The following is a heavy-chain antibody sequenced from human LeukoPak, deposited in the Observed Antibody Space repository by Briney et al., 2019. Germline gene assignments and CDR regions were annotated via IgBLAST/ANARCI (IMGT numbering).Heavy chain of an antibody. CDR3: AGYDFNYYGMDV. CDR2: INHSGST. CDR1: GGSFSGYY. V-gene: IGHV4-34*01. J-gene: IGHJ6*02. Sequence: SETLSLTCAVYGGSFSGYYWSWIRRPPGKGLEWIGEINHSGSTNYNPSLKSRVTISVDTSKNQFSLKLSSVTAADTAVYYCAGYDFNYYGMDVWGQGTTVTVSS. D-gene: IGHD5-12*01.